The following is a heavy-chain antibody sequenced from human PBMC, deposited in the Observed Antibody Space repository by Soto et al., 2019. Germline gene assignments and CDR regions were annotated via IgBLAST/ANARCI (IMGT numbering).Heavy chain of an antibody. J-gene: IGHJ6*02. CDR1: GYTFTSYY. V-gene: IGHV1-46*01. CDR2: INPNGGST. CDR3: ARQYSSSSYYYSYGMDV. D-gene: IGHD6-6*01. Sequence: ASVKVSCKASGYTFTSYYMHWVRQAPGQGLEWMGLINPNGGSTTYAQKFQGRVTMTRDTSTSTVYMELSSLRSEDTAVYYCARQYSSSSYYYSYGMDVWGQGTTVTVS.